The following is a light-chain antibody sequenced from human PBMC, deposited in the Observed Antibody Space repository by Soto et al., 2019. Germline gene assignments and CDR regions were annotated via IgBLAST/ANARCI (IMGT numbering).Light chain of an antibody. Sequence: EIVLTQSPGTLSLSPGERATLSCRASQSVRSSYLAWYQQKPGQAPRLLIYGASSRATGIPDRFSGSGSGTDFTLTISRLESEDYAVYYCQQYGSSPTFGQGTRLEIK. CDR1: QSVRSSY. CDR2: GAS. CDR3: QQYGSSPT. J-gene: IGKJ5*01. V-gene: IGKV3-20*01.